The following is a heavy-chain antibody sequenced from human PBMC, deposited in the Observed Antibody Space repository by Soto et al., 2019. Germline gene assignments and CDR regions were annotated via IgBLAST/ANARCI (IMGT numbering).Heavy chain of an antibody. CDR2: IKQDGSEK. V-gene: IGHV3-7*05. CDR3: ARDHYYGSGKPLDY. CDR1: GFTFSDFW. J-gene: IGHJ4*02. Sequence: GGSLRLSCAASGFTFSDFWMSWVRQAPGKGLEWVANIKQDGSEKYYVDSVEGRFTISRDNAKNSLSLQMNSLRADDTAMYYCARDHYYGSGKPLDYWGRGTLVTVSS. D-gene: IGHD3-10*01.